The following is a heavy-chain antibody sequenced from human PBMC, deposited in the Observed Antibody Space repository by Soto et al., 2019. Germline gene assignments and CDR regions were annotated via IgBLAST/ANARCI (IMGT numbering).Heavy chain of an antibody. Sequence: ASVKVSCQASGYTFTSYYMHWVRQAPGQGLEWMGIINPSGGSTSYAQKFQGRVTMTRDTSTSTVYMELSSLRSEDTAVYYCARYRGNEQLVRNDAFDIWGQGTMVTVSS. CDR3: ARYRGNEQLVRNDAFDI. J-gene: IGHJ3*02. V-gene: IGHV1-46*01. CDR2: INPSGGST. D-gene: IGHD6-6*01. CDR1: GYTFTSYY.